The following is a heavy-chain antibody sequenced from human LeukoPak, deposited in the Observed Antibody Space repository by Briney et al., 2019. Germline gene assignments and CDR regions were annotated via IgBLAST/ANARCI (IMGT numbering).Heavy chain of an antibody. CDR2: INWNGGST. Sequence: RAGGSLRLSCAASGFTFDDYGMSWVRQAPGKGLEWVSGINWNGGSTGYADSVKGRFTISRDNAKNSLYLQMNSLRAEDTALYHCARDIKGAMVRGVTADYWGQGTLVTVSS. CDR1: GFTFDDYG. V-gene: IGHV3-20*01. CDR3: ARDIKGAMVRGVTADY. D-gene: IGHD3-10*01. J-gene: IGHJ4*02.